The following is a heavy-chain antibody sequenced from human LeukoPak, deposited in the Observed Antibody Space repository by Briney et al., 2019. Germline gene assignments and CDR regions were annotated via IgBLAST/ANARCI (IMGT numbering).Heavy chain of an antibody. CDR2: ISGSGDST. CDR1: GFTFSSYA. Sequence: GGSLRLSCAASGFTFSSYAMSWVRQAPGKGLEWVSAISGSGDSTYYADSVKGQFTISRDNSKNTLYLQMNSLRAEDTAIYYCAKRGAEVGTTVAPGDYWGQGTLVTVSS. J-gene: IGHJ4*02. V-gene: IGHV3-23*01. D-gene: IGHD1-26*01. CDR3: AKRGAEVGTTVAPGDY.